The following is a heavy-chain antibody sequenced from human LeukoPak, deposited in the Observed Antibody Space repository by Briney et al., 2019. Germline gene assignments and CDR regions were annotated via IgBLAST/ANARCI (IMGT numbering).Heavy chain of an antibody. J-gene: IGHJ6*03. CDR3: AELGISMIGGV. CDR1: GFTFSSYE. D-gene: IGHD3-10*02. Sequence: GGSLRLSCAASGFTFSSYEMNWVRQAPGKGREWVSYISSSGSTIYYADSVKRRFTISRDNAKNSLYLQMKSLRAEDTGVYYCAELGISMIGGVWGKGTKVT. V-gene: IGHV3-48*03. CDR2: ISSSGSTI.